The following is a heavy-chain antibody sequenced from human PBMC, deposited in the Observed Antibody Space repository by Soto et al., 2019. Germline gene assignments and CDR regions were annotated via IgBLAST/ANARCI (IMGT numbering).Heavy chain of an antibody. Sequence: QVQLVQSGAEVKRPGSSVKVSCKASGGTFSSYSVSWVRQAPGQGLEWMGRIIPLLGTADYAQKFQGRVTVTADKSSSTAYMELSSLRSEDTAVYYCASSSSWFGDHYYYMDVWGKGTTVTVSS. CDR2: IIPLLGTA. V-gene: IGHV1-69*08. J-gene: IGHJ6*03. CDR3: ASSSSWFGDHYYYMDV. CDR1: GGTFSSYS. D-gene: IGHD6-13*01.